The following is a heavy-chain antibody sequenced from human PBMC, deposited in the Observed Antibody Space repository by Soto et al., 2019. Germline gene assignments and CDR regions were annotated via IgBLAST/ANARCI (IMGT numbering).Heavy chain of an antibody. J-gene: IGHJ6*02. CDR2: FSYRGST. CDR3: ARGPYGDYGYYYYGMDV. CDR1: ADSISNYY. D-gene: IGHD4-17*01. V-gene: IGHV4-59*12. Sequence: ETLSLTCTVSADSISNYYWSWIRQPPGKGLEWIGYFSYRGSTNYNPSLKSRVTISVDTSKNQFSLKLSSVTAADTAVYYCARGPYGDYGYYYYGMDVWGQGTTVTVSS.